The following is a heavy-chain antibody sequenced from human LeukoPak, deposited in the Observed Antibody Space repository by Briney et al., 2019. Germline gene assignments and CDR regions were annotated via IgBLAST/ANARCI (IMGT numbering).Heavy chain of an antibody. CDR2: ISAYNGNT. Sequence: GASVKVSCKASGYTFTSYGISWVRQAPGQGLEWMGWISAYNGNTDYAQKLQGRVTMTTDTSTSTAHMELRSLRSDDTAVYYCARADGDGYREHYFDYWGQGTLVTVSS. CDR3: ARADGDGYREHYFDY. V-gene: IGHV1-18*01. CDR1: GYTFTSYG. J-gene: IGHJ4*02. D-gene: IGHD5-24*01.